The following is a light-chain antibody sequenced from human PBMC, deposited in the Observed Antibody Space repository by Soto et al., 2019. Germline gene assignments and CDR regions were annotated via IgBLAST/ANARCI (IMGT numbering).Light chain of an antibody. Sequence: DIQMTQSPSSLSASMGDRVTITCRASQSISTYLNWYQQKPGKAPNLLIYAASTLQSGVPSRFSGSGSGTEFTLTISSLQPDDFATYYCQQYNSYSITFGQGTRLEIK. CDR3: QQYNSYSIT. CDR1: QSISTY. CDR2: AAS. V-gene: IGKV1-5*01. J-gene: IGKJ5*01.